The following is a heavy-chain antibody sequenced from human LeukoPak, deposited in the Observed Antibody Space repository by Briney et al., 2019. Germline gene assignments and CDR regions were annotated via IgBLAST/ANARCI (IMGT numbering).Heavy chain of an antibody. Sequence: GSLRLSCAASGLTFSSYGMHWVRQAPGKGLEWVAVISYDGSNKYYADSVKGRFTISRDNSKNTLYLQMNSLRAEDTAVYYCAKDMVVTAIPPDAFDIWGQGTMVTVSS. CDR3: AKDMVVTAIPPDAFDI. V-gene: IGHV3-30*18. D-gene: IGHD2-21*02. CDR2: ISYDGSNK. CDR1: GLTFSSYG. J-gene: IGHJ3*02.